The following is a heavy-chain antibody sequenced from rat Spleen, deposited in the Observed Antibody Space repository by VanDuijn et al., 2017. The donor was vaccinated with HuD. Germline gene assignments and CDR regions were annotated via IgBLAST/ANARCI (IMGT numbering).Heavy chain of an antibody. J-gene: IGHJ2*01. CDR2: IIYDGSRT. Sequence: EVQLVESGGGLVQPGRSLKLSCAASGFTFSDYNMAWVRQAPKKGLEWVATIIYDGSRTYYRDSVKGRFTISRDNAKSTLYLQMDSLRSEDTATYYCARHSRSYVYYGLFGPFDYWGQGVMVTVSS. D-gene: IGHD1-6*01. V-gene: IGHV5S10*01. CDR1: GFTFSDYN. CDR3: ARHSRSYVYYGLFGPFDY.